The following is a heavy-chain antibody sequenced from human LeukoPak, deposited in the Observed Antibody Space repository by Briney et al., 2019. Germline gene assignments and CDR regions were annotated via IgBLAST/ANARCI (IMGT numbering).Heavy chain of an antibody. CDR3: VVPAAHSNWFDP. CDR1: GGSFSGYY. D-gene: IGHD2-2*01. Sequence: SETLSLTCAVYGGSFSGYYWSWIRQPPGKGLEWIGEINHSGSTNYNPSLKSRVSISVDTSKNQFSLKLSSVTAADTAVYYCVVPAAHSNWFDPWGQGTLVTVSS. J-gene: IGHJ5*02. V-gene: IGHV4-34*01. CDR2: INHSGST.